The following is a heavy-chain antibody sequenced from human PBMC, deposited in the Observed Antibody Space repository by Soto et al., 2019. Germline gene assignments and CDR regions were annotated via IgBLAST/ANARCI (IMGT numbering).Heavy chain of an antibody. CDR2: ISGSGGSA. CDR1: GFTFSSYA. V-gene: IGHV3-23*01. CDR3: AKVRHDSSGYYYGPLGY. J-gene: IGHJ4*02. Sequence: PGGSPRLSCAASGFTFSSYAMSWVRQAPGKGLEWVSAISGSGGSAYYADSVKGRFTISRDNSKNTLYLQMNSLRAEDTAVYYCAKVRHDSSGYYYGPLGYWGQGTLVTVSS. D-gene: IGHD3-22*01.